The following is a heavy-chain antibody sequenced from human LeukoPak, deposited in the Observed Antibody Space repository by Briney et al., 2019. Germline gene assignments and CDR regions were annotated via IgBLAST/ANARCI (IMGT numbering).Heavy chain of an antibody. J-gene: IGHJ1*01. CDR2: IYYSGST. D-gene: IGHD3-9*01. Sequence: SETLSLTCTVSGGSISSYYWSWIRQPPGKGLEWIGYIYYSGSTNYNPSLKSRVTISVDTSKNQFSLKLSSVTAADTAVYYCASAQPGYDILTGYYGVGYFQHWGQGTLVTVFS. V-gene: IGHV4-59*01. CDR3: ASAQPGYDILTGYYGVGYFQH. CDR1: GGSISSYY.